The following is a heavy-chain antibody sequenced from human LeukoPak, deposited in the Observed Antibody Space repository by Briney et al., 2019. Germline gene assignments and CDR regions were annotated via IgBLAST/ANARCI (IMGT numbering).Heavy chain of an antibody. D-gene: IGHD2-15*01. J-gene: IGHJ3*02. CDR1: GFTVSSNY. CDR3: ARRCSGGSCYSVGAFDI. Sequence: PGGSLRLSCAASGFTVSSNYMSWVRQAPGKGLEWVSVIYSGGITYYADSVKGRFTISRDNSKNTLYLQMNSLRAEDTAVYYCARRCSGGSCYSVGAFDIWGQGTMVTASS. V-gene: IGHV3-53*01. CDR2: IYSGGIT.